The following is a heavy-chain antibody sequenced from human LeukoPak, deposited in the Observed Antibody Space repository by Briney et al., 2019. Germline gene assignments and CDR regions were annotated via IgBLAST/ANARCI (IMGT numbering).Heavy chain of an antibody. J-gene: IGHJ5*02. V-gene: IGHV3-23*01. CDR2: ISGSGGST. CDR1: GYTFTSYA. Sequence: GGSLRLSCAASGYTFTSYAMNWVRQAPGKGLEWVSGISGSGGSTDYADSVKGRFTISRDNSKNTVYLQMNSLRAEDTAIYYCAKDGRGGYYERDWFDPWGQGTLVTVSS. CDR3: AKDGRGGYYERDWFDP. D-gene: IGHD1-26*01.